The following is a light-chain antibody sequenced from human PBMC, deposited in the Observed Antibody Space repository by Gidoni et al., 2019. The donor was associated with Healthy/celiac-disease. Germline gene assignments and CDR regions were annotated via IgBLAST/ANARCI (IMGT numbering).Light chain of an antibody. Sequence: EIVMTQSLATLSVSPGERATLSCRASQSVSSNLAWYQQKPGQAPRLLIYGASTRATGIPAQFSGSGSGTEFTLTISSLQSEDFAVYYCQQYNNWPRTFGQGTKVEIK. V-gene: IGKV3-15*01. CDR1: QSVSSN. CDR3: QQYNNWPRT. J-gene: IGKJ1*01. CDR2: GAS.